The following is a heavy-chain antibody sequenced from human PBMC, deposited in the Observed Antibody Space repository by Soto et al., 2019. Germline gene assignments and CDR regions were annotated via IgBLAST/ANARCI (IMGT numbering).Heavy chain of an antibody. V-gene: IGHV1-46*01. CDR2: INSGGGNT. J-gene: IGHJ4*02. CDR1: GYTFTSYY. CDR3: AGGNCGGDCYFDY. D-gene: IGHD2-21*02. Sequence: QVQLVQSGAEVKKPGASVKISCKASGYTFTSYYIHWVRQAPGQGLEWMGVINSGGGNTNYAQKYQGRVTMTSDTSTSTVYMELTSLRSDDTAVYYCAGGNCGGDCYFDYWGQGTLVTVSS.